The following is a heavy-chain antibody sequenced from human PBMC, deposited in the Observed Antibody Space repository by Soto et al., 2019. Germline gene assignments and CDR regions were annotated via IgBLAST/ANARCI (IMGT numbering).Heavy chain of an antibody. CDR3: ARDLWWYLH. J-gene: IGHJ4*02. CDR2: ISAGSEGA. D-gene: IGHD2-15*01. V-gene: IGHV3-23*01. CDR1: GFPFSSHA. Sequence: PGGSLSLSCAASGFPFSSHAMSWVRQAPGKGLEWISSISAGSEGAYYADSVKGRFTISRDNSNNTLYLQMNSLRAEDTAVYYCARDLWWYLHWGQGTLVTVSS.